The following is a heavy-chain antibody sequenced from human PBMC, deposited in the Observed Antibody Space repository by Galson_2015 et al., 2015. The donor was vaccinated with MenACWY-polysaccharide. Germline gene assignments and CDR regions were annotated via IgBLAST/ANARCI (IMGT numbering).Heavy chain of an antibody. Sequence: SLRLSCAASGFNFSILVMTWVRQGPGKGLEWVSAISPGSETAYYSDSVKGRFSISRDNSKDTLYLQMDSLRAEDTAVYHCVKGGWGDNWGQGTLVTVSS. CDR1: GFNFSILV. V-gene: IGHV3-23*01. CDR2: ISPGSETA. D-gene: IGHD1-26*01. J-gene: IGHJ4*02. CDR3: VKGGWGDN.